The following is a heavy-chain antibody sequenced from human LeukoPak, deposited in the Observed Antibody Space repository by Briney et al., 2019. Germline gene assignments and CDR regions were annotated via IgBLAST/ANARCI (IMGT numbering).Heavy chain of an antibody. CDR2: ISGSGGST. Sequence: PGGSLRLSCAASGFTFNSYAMNWVRQAPGKGLEWVSGISGSGGSTDYADSVKGRFTISRHNSKNTVYMQMNSLRAEDTAVYYCAKRSGSSGYYTLFDYWGQGTLVTVSS. CDR1: GFTFNSYA. J-gene: IGHJ4*02. D-gene: IGHD3-22*01. V-gene: IGHV3-23*01. CDR3: AKRSGSSGYYTLFDY.